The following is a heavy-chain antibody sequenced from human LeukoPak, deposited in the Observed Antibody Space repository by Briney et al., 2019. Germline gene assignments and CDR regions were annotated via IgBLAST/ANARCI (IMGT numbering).Heavy chain of an antibody. Sequence: PGGSLRLSCAAPGFTFSDYYMSWIRQAPGKGLEWVSYISSSGSTIYYADSVKGRFTISRDNAKNSLYLQMNSLRAEDTAVYYCARDRKLGYYYYYYMDVWGKGTTVTISS. V-gene: IGHV3-11*01. J-gene: IGHJ6*03. D-gene: IGHD7-27*01. CDR3: ARDRKLGYYYYYYMDV. CDR2: ISSSGSTI. CDR1: GFTFSDYY.